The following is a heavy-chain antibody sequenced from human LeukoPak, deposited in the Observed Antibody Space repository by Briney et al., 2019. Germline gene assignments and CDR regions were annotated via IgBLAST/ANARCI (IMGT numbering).Heavy chain of an antibody. CDR3: ARDRLGRYSYVY. J-gene: IGHJ4*01. Sequence: PSETLSLTCTVSGVSVSSGSYFWTWIRQSPGKRLEYVGYIYDSGRTNYNPSLKSRVTISKDTSKNQFSLKLSSVTAADTAVYYCARDRLGRYSYVYWGQGSLVTVSS. CDR1: GVSVSSGSYF. V-gene: IGHV4-61*01. D-gene: IGHD5-12*01. CDR2: IYDSGRT.